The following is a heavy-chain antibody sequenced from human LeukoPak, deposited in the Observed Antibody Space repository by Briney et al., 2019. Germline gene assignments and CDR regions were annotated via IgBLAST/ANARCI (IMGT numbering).Heavy chain of an antibody. CDR3: AKVRWDAFDI. CDR2: ISNNGGYT. V-gene: IGHV3-23*01. Sequence: GSLSLSCAASGFPFSSSAMSWVRQAPGKGLEWVSAISNNGGYTYYADSVQGRFTISRDNSKSTLCLQMNSLRAEDTAVYYCAKVRWDAFDIWGQGTMVTVSS. D-gene: IGHD3-3*01. J-gene: IGHJ3*02. CDR1: GFPFSSSA.